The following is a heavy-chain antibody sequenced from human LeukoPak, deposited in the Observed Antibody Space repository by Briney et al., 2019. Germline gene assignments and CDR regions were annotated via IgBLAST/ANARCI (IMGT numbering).Heavy chain of an antibody. CDR3: ARCVTGWPNWFAP. CDR2: IHYIRDGP. V-gene: IGHV3-23*01. J-gene: IGHJ5*02. CDR1: GFRFSRYA. Sequence: GGSLRLSCVGSGFRFSRYAMSWVRQAPGKGLEWVATIHYIRDGPYYADSVEGRLTISRDDSKNTVYLQMNSLRVEDTAIYYCARCVTGWPNWFAPWGQGTLVTVSS. D-gene: IGHD6-19*01.